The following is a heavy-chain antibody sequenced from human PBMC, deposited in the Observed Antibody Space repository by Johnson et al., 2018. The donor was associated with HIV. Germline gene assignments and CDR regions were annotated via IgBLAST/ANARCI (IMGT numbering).Heavy chain of an antibody. Sequence: QVQLVESGGGVVQPGRSLRLSCAASGYTFSTYAMHWVRQAPGKGLEWVTVISYDRNNKYYADSVKGRFTVSRDKSKNTMYLQMNSLRDEDTAVYHCAKERLLHDAFDFWGQGTMVTVSS. CDR1: GYTFSTYA. CDR3: AKERLLHDAFDF. J-gene: IGHJ3*01. D-gene: IGHD5-18*01. V-gene: IGHV3-30-3*01. CDR2: ISYDRNNK.